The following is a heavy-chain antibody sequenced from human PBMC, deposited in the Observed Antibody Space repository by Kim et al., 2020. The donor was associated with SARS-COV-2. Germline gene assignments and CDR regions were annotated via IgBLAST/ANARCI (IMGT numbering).Heavy chain of an antibody. Sequence: SLNSRVTISVDTSKNQFSLKLSSVTAADTAVYYCARGHYYGSGTYYPFGYWGQGTLVTVSS. V-gene: IGHV4-59*09. J-gene: IGHJ4*02. D-gene: IGHD3-10*01. CDR3: ARGHYYGSGTYYPFGY.